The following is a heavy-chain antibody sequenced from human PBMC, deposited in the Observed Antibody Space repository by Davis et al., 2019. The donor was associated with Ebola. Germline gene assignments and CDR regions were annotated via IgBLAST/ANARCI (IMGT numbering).Heavy chain of an antibody. J-gene: IGHJ4*02. D-gene: IGHD6-19*01. V-gene: IGHV3-21*01. CDR1: GFTFSSYS. Sequence: GESLKISCAASGFTFSSYSMNCVRQAPGKGLEWVSSISSSSSYIYYADSVKGRFTISRDNTKNSLYLQMNSLRAEDTAVYYCAREAAVAHFDYWGQGTLVTVSS. CDR3: AREAAVAHFDY. CDR2: ISSSSSYI.